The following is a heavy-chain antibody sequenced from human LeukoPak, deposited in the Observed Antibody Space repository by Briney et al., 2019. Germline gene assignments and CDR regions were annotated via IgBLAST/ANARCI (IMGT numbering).Heavy chain of an antibody. CDR2: ISNKANSYTT. Sequence: GGSLRLSCAASGFTFSSYWMSWVRQAPGKGLEWVGRISNKANSYTTEYATSVKGRFTISRDDSKSSLYLQMNSLKTEDTAVYYCARGYSGADVYAFDIWGPGTMVTVSS. CDR3: ARGYSGADVYAFDI. CDR1: GFTFSSYW. D-gene: IGHD1-26*01. V-gene: IGHV3-72*01. J-gene: IGHJ3*02.